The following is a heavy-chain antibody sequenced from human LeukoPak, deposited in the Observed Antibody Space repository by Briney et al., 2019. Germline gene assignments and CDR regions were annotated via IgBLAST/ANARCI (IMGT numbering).Heavy chain of an antibody. CDR1: GFTVSSNY. CDR2: IYSGGST. CDR3: ARETGVGATFSAFDI. Sequence: PGGSLRLSCTASGFTVSSNYMSWVRQAPGKGLEWVSVIYSGGSTYYADSVKGRFTISRDNSKNTLYLQMNSLRAEDTAVYYCARETGVGATFSAFDIWGQGTMATVSS. V-gene: IGHV3-53*05. D-gene: IGHD1-26*01. J-gene: IGHJ3*02.